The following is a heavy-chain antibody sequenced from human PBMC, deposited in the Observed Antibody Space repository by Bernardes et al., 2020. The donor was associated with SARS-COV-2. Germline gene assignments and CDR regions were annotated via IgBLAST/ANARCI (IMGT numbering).Heavy chain of an antibody. CDR2: IYHSGST. CDR1: AGSVMSYY. CDR3: ARSQDSSRSKNFQY. V-gene: IGHV4-4*09. D-gene: IGHD3-22*01. Sequence: SETLSLTCSVSAGSVMSYYWSWVRQPQGEGLEWIGHIYHSGSTDYNPSLKSRVTISMDTSKNQFSLTLNSVTAADTAVYFCARSQDSSRSKNFQYWGQGTLVTVSP. J-gene: IGHJ1*01.